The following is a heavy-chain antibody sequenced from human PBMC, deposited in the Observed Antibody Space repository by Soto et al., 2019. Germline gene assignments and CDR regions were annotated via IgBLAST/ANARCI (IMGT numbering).Heavy chain of an antibody. CDR2: IAYDGSNE. Sequence: GGSLRLSCAASGFTFSRYAMHWVRQAPGKGPEWVAVIAYDGSNEYYADSVKGRFTISRDNSKNTVYLQMSSLRVDDSAMYYCARDLNRTGTSFYYYALDVWGQGTKVTVSS. J-gene: IGHJ6*02. D-gene: IGHD1-7*01. V-gene: IGHV3-30*15. CDR1: GFTFSRYA. CDR3: ARDLNRTGTSFYYYALDV.